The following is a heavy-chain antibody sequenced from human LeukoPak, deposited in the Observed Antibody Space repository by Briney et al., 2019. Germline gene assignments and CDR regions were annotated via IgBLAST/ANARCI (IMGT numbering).Heavy chain of an antibody. CDR2: IIPILGIA. V-gene: IGHV1-69*04. D-gene: IGHD2-2*01. J-gene: IGHJ4*02. Sequence: GASVKVSCKASGGTFSSYAISWVRQAPGQGLEWMGRIIPILGIANYAQKFQGRVTITADKSTSTAYMELSSLRSDDTAVYYCARGGSSSWSRQFDYWGQGTLVTVSS. CDR3: ARGGSSSWSRQFDY. CDR1: GGTFSSYA.